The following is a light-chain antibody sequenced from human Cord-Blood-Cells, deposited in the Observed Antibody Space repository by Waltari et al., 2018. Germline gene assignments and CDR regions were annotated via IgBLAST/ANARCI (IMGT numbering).Light chain of an antibody. CDR1: QDIGNY. CDR2: DAS. J-gene: IGKJ3*01. Sequence: DIQMTQSPSSLSASVGDRVTITFPASQDIGNYLNWYQQKPRKAPKLLNYDASNLETGVPSRFSGSGTGTDFTFTISSLQPEDIATYYCQQYDNLPSFTFGPGTKVDIK. V-gene: IGKV1-33*01. CDR3: QQYDNLPSFT.